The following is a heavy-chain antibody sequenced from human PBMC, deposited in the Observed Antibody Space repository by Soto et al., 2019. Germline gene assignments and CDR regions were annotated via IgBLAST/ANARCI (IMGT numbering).Heavy chain of an antibody. CDR2: ISGSGGST. J-gene: IGHJ6*02. CDR3: AKGGYSYGRGTYYYYGMDV. Sequence: GGSLRLSCAASGFTFSSYAMSWVRQAPGKGLEWVSAISGSGGSTYYADSVKGRFTISRDNSKNTLYLQMNSLRAEDTAVYYCAKGGYSYGRGTYYYYGMDVWGQGTTVTVSS. CDR1: GFTFSSYA. V-gene: IGHV3-23*01. D-gene: IGHD5-18*01.